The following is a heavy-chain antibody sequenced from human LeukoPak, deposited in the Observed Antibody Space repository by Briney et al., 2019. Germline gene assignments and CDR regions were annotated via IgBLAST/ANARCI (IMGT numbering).Heavy chain of an antibody. V-gene: IGHV1-69*13. CDR1: GGIFSNYV. J-gene: IGHJ4*02. CDR2: IIPIFDTT. CDR3: ATESRYAGYAHYFDY. D-gene: IGHD5-12*01. Sequence: GASVTVSCKASGGIFSNYVISWVRQAPGQGLEWMGGIIPIFDTTIYAQTFQGRVTMTADGSTSTAYMELSSLTSEDTAVYYCATESRYAGYAHYFDYWGRGTLVTVSS.